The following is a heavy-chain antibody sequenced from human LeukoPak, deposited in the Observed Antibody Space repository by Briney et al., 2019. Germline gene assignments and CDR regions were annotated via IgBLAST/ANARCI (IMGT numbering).Heavy chain of an antibody. CDR2: IKQDGRNI. J-gene: IGHJ4*02. D-gene: IGHD6-19*01. CDR3: ARRGASSGGLDY. Sequence: GGSLRLSCAASGFSFSDYWMTWVRQAPGKGLECVASIKQDGRNIKYVDSVKGRFTISRDNAKNSLYLQMNSLRAEDTAVYYCARRGASSGGLDYWSQGTLVTVSS. V-gene: IGHV3-7*01. CDR1: GFSFSDYW.